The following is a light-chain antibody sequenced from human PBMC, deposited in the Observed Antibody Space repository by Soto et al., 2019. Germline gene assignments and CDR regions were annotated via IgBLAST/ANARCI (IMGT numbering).Light chain of an antibody. CDR3: QQYGSSWT. J-gene: IGKJ1*01. V-gene: IGKV3-20*01. CDR2: DAS. Sequence: EIEMTQSPATLSLAPGERVTLSCRASESVSSYLAWYQQKPGQAPRLLIYDASSRATGIPDRFSGSGSGTDFTLTISRLEPEDFAVYYCQQYGSSWTFGQGTKVDIK. CDR1: ESVSSY.